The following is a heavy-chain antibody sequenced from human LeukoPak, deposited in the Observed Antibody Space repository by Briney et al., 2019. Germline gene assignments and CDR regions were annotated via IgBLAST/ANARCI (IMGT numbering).Heavy chain of an antibody. CDR3: ARAASYCGGDCRVGWFDP. D-gene: IGHD2-21*01. Sequence: SETLSLTCTVSGGSIISGGYYWNWIRQHPGKGLEWIGYIYHSGSTYYNPSLKSRLTMSVDTSKDQFSLNLSSVTAADTAVYYCARAASYCGGDCRVGWFDPWGQGTLVTVSS. J-gene: IGHJ5*02. CDR2: IYHSGST. V-gene: IGHV4-31*03. CDR1: GGSIISGGYY.